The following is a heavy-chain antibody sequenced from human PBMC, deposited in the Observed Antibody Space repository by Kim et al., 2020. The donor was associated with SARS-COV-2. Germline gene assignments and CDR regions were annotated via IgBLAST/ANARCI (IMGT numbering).Heavy chain of an antibody. Sequence: SETLSLTCTVSGGSISSYYWSWIRQPPGKGLEWIGYIYYSGSTNYNPSLKSRVTISVDTSKNQFSLKLSSVTAADTAVYYCARFRYSYANPYYFDYWGQGTLVTVSS. CDR1: GGSISSYY. D-gene: IGHD5-18*01. CDR2: IYYSGST. V-gene: IGHV4-59*08. CDR3: ARFRYSYANPYYFDY. J-gene: IGHJ4*02.